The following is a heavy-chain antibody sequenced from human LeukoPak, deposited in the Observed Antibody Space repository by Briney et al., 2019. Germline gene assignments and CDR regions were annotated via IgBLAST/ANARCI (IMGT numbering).Heavy chain of an antibody. V-gene: IGHV3-9*01. CDR2: LSWSGGGI. Sequence: GGSLRLSCSASGFTFDDFAMHWVRQAPGKGLEWVSGLSWSGGGIGYADSVEGRFSISRDNAKNSLYLQMNSLQPDDTAFYYCVKAAVAGTTRQPLDFWGQGTLVTVSS. CDR3: VKAAVAGTTRQPLDF. CDR1: GFTFDDFA. D-gene: IGHD6-19*01. J-gene: IGHJ4*02.